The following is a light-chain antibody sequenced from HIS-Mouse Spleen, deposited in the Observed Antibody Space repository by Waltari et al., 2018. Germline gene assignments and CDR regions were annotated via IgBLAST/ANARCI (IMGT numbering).Light chain of an antibody. CDR1: QDISNY. Sequence: DIQMTQSPSSLSASVGDRVTITCQASQDISNYLNWYQQKPGKAPKLLIYDASNLETGVPSRFSGSGSGTDFTFTISSLQPEDIATYYCQQYDNLPLPLTFVGGTKVEIK. J-gene: IGKJ4*01. CDR2: DAS. V-gene: IGKV1-33*01. CDR3: QQYDNLPLPLT.